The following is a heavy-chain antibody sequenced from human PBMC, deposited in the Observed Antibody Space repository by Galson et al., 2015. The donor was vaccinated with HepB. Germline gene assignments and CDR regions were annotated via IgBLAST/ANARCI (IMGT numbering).Heavy chain of an antibody. D-gene: IGHD4-17*01. CDR1: GFTFSYYS. J-gene: IGHJ4*02. CDR2: ISSSSNTI. V-gene: IGHV3-48*04. Sequence: SLRLSCAASGFTFSYYSMNWVRQAPGKGLEWVSYISSSSNTIYADSVKGRFTISRDNAKTSLYLQMNSLRAEDTAVYYCARLYGDYGYWGQGTLVTVSS. CDR3: ARLYGDYGY.